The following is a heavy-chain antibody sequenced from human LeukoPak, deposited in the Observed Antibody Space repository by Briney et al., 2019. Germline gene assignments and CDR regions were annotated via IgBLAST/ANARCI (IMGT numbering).Heavy chain of an antibody. CDR2: IYYSGST. D-gene: IGHD3-10*01. CDR1: GGSISSSSYY. Sequence: SSETLSLPCTVSGGSISSSSYYWGWIRQPPGKGLEWIGSIYYSGSTYYNPSLKSRVAISVDTSKNQFSLKLSSVTAADTAVYYCARESNYHGSGTGWFDPWGQGTLVTVSS. CDR3: ARESNYHGSGTGWFDP. J-gene: IGHJ5*02. V-gene: IGHV4-39*07.